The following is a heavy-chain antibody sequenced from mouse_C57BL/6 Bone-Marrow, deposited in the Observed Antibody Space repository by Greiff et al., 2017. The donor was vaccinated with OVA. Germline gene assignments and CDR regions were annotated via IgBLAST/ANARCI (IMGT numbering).Heavy chain of an antibody. D-gene: IGHD2-4*01. J-gene: IGHJ3*01. CDR2: INPNNGGT. V-gene: IGHV1-18*01. CDR1: GYTFTDYN. Sequence: VQLQQSGPELVKPGASVKIPCKASGYTFTDYNMDWVKQSHGKSLEWIGDINPNNGGTIYNQKFKGKATLTVAKSSSTAYMELRSLTSEDTAVYYCARFYDYDGGFAYWGQGTLVTVSA. CDR3: ARFYDYDGGFAY.